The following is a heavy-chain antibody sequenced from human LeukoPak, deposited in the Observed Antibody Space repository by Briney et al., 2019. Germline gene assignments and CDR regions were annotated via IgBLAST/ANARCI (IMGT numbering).Heavy chain of an antibody. CDR3: ARDQGGTGGSYGDFDL. CDR2: IYYSGST. J-gene: IGHJ2*01. D-gene: IGHD2-8*02. CDR1: GGSISSGDYY. Sequence: SETLSLTCTVSGGSISSGDYYWSWIRQPPGKGLEWIGYIYYSGSTYYNPSLKSRVTISVDTSKNQFSLKLSSVTAADTAVYYCARDQGGTGGSYGDFDLWGRGTLVTVSS. V-gene: IGHV4-30-4*01.